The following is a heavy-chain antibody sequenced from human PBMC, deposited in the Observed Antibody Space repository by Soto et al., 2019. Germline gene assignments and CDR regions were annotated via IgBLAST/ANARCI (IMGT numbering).Heavy chain of an antibody. CDR2: IIPIFGTA. J-gene: IGHJ4*02. Sequence: QVQLVQSGAEVKKPGSSVKVSCKASGGTFSSYAISWVRQAPGQGLEWMGGIIPIFGTANYAQKFQGRVTITADESTSTAYMELSSLRSEDTAVHYCARAQGYSGYDGLSNWGQGTLVTVSS. V-gene: IGHV1-69*01. D-gene: IGHD5-12*01. CDR1: GGTFSSYA. CDR3: ARAQGYSGYDGLSN.